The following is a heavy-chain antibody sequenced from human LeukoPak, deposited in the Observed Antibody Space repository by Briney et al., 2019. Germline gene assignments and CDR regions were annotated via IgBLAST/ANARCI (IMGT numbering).Heavy chain of an antibody. V-gene: IGHV3-23*01. J-gene: IGHJ4*02. D-gene: IGHD3-22*01. Sequence: GGSLRLSCAASGFTFSSYGMNWVRQAPGKGLEWVSTISGSGDTTYYADSVKGRFTISRDNSKNTLYLQMNSLRAEDTAVYYCARGARGYYDSSGLKNYYFDYWGQGTLVTVSS. CDR3: ARGARGYYDSSGLKNYYFDY. CDR1: GFTFSSYG. CDR2: ISGSGDTT.